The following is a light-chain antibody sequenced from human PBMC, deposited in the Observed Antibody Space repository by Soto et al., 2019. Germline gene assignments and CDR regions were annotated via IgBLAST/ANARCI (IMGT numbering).Light chain of an antibody. CDR3: QRCGSALCT. Sequence: EIVLTQSPGTLSLSPGERATLSCRASQSFSSSYLAWYQQKPGQAPRLLIIGASTRATGIPDRFSGGGSGTDFTLTISRLEPEDFAVYYCQRCGSALCTFGQGTKLEIK. V-gene: IGKV3-20*01. CDR2: GAS. CDR1: QSFSSSY. J-gene: IGKJ2*02.